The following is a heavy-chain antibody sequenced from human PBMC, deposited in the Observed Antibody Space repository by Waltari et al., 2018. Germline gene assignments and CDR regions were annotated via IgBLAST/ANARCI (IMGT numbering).Heavy chain of an antibody. Sequence: QVQLVQSGAEVKKPGASVKVSCKASGYTFTDYYIHWVRQAPGQGPEWRGWIRPNMGGKEEGNKFQGRVTMTKDTSLSTAYMELTRLGSDDTAVYYCARVSGDWLLPYYYYGMGVWGQGTTVTVSS. CDR3: ARVSGDWLLPYYYYGMGV. J-gene: IGHJ6*02. V-gene: IGHV1-2*07. CDR1: GYTFTDYY. CDR2: IRPNMGGK. D-gene: IGHD3-9*01.